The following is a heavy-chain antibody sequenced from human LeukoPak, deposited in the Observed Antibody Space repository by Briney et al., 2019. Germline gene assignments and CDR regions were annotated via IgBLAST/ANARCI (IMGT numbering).Heavy chain of an antibody. V-gene: IGHV3-30-3*01. CDR3: ASNCGGDCSYLDY. CDR2: ISYDGSNK. CDR1: GFTFSSYA. J-gene: IGHJ4*02. Sequence: GGSLRLSCAASGFTFSSYAMHWVRQAPGKGLEWVAVISYDGSNKYYADSVKGRFTIPRDNSKNTLYLQMNSLRAEDTAVYYCASNCGGDCSYLDYWGQGTLVTVSS. D-gene: IGHD2-21*02.